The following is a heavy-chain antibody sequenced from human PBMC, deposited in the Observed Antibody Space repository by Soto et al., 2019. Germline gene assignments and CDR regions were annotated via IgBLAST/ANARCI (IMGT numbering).Heavy chain of an antibody. V-gene: IGHV1-18*04. J-gene: IGHJ6*02. D-gene: IGHD5-12*01. Sequence: ASVKVSCKASGYTFTSYYMHWVRQAPGQGPEWMGWISSYNRDTNYAQTFQGRVTMTTDTSTSTAYMELRSLRSDDTAVYYCAREGVAAYYYYGMDVWGQGTPVTVSS. CDR3: AREGVAAYYYYGMDV. CDR2: ISSYNRDT. CDR1: GYTFTSYY.